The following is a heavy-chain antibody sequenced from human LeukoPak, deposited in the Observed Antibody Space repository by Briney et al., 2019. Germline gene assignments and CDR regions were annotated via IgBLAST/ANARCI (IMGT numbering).Heavy chain of an antibody. V-gene: IGHV1-18*01. D-gene: IGHD3-10*01. J-gene: IGHJ5*02. CDR3: ARARTVRGVISSWFDP. Sequence: ASVKVSCKASGYTFTSYGISWVRQAPGQGLEWMGWISAYSNNTNYAQKFQGRVTMTTDTSTSTAYMELRSLRSDDTAVYYCARARTVRGVISSWFDPWGQGTLVTVSS. CDR1: GYTFTSYG. CDR2: ISAYSNNT.